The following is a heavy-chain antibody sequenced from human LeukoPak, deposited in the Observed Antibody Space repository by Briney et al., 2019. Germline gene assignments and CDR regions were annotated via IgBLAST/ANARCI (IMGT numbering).Heavy chain of an antibody. D-gene: IGHD2/OR15-2a*01. V-gene: IGHV3-23*01. CDR2: ISGSGGST. Sequence: GGSLSLSCAASGFTFSSNAMSWFGQAPGKGLKWASAISGSGGSTYYADSVKGRFTISRDNSKNTLYLQMNSLRAEDTAVYYCAKWAGNRPSSNYFDYWGQGTLVTVSS. J-gene: IGHJ4*02. CDR3: AKWAGNRPSSNYFDY. CDR1: GFTFSSNA.